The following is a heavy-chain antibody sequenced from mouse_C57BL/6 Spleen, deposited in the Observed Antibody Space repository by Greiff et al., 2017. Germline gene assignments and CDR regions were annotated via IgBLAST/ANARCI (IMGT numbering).Heavy chain of an antibody. J-gene: IGHJ1*03. CDR2: INPSSGYT. Sequence: LVESGAELARPGASVKMSCKASGYTFTSYTMHWVKQRPGQGLEWIGYINPSSGYTKYNQKFKDKATLTADKSSSTAYMQLSSLTSEDSAVYYCARGDFDVWGTGTTVTVSS. V-gene: IGHV1-4*01. CDR3: ARGDFDV. CDR1: GYTFTSYT.